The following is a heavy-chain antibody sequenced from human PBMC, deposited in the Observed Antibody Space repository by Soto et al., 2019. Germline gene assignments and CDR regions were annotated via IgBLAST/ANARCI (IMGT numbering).Heavy chain of an antibody. Sequence: ASVKVSCKASGGTFSSYAISWVRQAPGQGLEWMGGIIPIFGTANYAQKFQGRVTITADESTSTAYMELSSLRSEDTAVYYCARDSGDGYKIIPWFDPWGQGTLVTVSS. CDR1: GGTFSSYA. J-gene: IGHJ5*02. CDR2: IIPIFGTA. CDR3: ARDSGDGYKIIPWFDP. D-gene: IGHD3-10*01. V-gene: IGHV1-69*13.